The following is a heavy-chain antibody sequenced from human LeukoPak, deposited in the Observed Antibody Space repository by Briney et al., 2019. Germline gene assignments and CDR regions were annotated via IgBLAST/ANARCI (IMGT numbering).Heavy chain of an antibody. D-gene: IGHD5-24*01. V-gene: IGHV3-74*01. CDR1: GFTFRSCW. J-gene: IGHJ4*02. CDR3: VRDGDDFNFDY. Sequence: GGSLRLSCTASGFTFRSCWMHWVRQAPGKGLEWVSRVIRDGSFTNYADSVKGRFTISRDNAKNTLYLQMSSLRAEDTAVYFCVRDGDDFNFDYWGQGSLVTVSS. CDR2: VIRDGSFT.